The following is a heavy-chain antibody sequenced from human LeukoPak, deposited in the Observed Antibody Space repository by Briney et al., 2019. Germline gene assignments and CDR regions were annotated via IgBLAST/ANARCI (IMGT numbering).Heavy chain of an antibody. CDR3: ARTRISGSYYIH. D-gene: IGHD1-26*01. V-gene: IGHV1-69*05. CDR1: GGTFSSYA. CDR2: IIPIFGTA. J-gene: IGHJ4*02. Sequence: SVKVSCKASGGTFSSYAISWVRQAPGQGLEWMGGIIPIFGTANYAQKFQGRVTITTDESTNTAYMELSSLRSEDTAVYYCARTRISGSYYIHWGQGTLVTVSS.